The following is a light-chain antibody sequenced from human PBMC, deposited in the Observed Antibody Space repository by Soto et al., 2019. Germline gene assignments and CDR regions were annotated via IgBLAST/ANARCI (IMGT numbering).Light chain of an antibody. CDR3: SSYAGSNNWV. Sequence: QSVLTQPPSASGSPGQSVTISCTGTSSDVGGYNYVSWYQQHPGKAPKLMIYEVSKLPSGVPDRFSGSKSGTTASLTVSGLQDEDEADYYCSSYAGSNNWVFGGGTKLTVL. CDR1: SSDVGGYNY. V-gene: IGLV2-8*01. CDR2: EVS. J-gene: IGLJ3*02.